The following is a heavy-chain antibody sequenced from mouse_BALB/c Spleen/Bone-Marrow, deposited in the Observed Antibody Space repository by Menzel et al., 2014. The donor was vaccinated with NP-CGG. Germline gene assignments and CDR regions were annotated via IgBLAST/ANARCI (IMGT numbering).Heavy chain of an antibody. CDR3: TLRLINWDDYAMDY. CDR2: IRLKSNNYAT. Sequence: EVKLMESGGGLVQPGGSMKLSCVASKFTFSNYWMNWVRQSPEKGLEWVAEIRLKSNNYATHYAESVKGRFTISGDDSKSSVYLQMNNLRAEDTGIYYCTLRLINWDDYAMDYWGQGTSVTVSS. CDR1: KFTFSNYW. D-gene: IGHD4-1*02. J-gene: IGHJ4*01. V-gene: IGHV6-6*02.